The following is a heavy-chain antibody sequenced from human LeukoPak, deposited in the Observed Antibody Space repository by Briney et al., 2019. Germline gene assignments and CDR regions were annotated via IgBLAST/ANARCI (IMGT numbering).Heavy chain of an antibody. J-gene: IGHJ4*02. D-gene: IGHD2-2*01. CDR1: GFTFSDYY. CDR2: ISSSGSTI. CDR3: AKAPTVVVPAAMEAHFGPVARRPFDY. Sequence: GGSLRLSCAASGFTFSDYYMTWVRQAPGKGLEWVSYISSSGSTIYYADSVKGRFTISRDNSKNTLYLQMNSLRAEDTAVYYCAKAPTVVVPAAMEAHFGPVARRPFDYWGQGTLVTVSS. V-gene: IGHV3-11*04.